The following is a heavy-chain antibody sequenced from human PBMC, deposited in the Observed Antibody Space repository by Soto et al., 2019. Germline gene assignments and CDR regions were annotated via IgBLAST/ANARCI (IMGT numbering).Heavy chain of an antibody. Sequence: QVQLVQSGAEVKKPGASVKVSCKASGYTFTSYGISWVRQAPGQGLEWMGRISPYSGNTNYAQKLQGRVSMTTVTSTSTAYMPLRSLSSADTAVYYCARDRGYNWNYGGFDPWGQGTVVTVSS. J-gene: IGHJ5*02. D-gene: IGHD1-7*01. CDR3: ARDRGYNWNYGGFDP. CDR1: GYTFTSYG. V-gene: IGHV1-18*01. CDR2: ISPYSGNT.